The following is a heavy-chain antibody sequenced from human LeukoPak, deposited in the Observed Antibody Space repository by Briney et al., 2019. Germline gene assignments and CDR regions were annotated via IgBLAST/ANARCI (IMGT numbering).Heavy chain of an antibody. D-gene: IGHD3-10*01. V-gene: IGHV3-21*01. CDR3: AKYYYGSGSYHNGPFDY. CDR2: ISSSSSYI. J-gene: IGHJ4*02. CDR1: GFTFSSYS. Sequence: GGSLRLSCAASGFTFSSYSMNWVRHAPGKGLEWVSSISSSSSYIYYADSVKGRFTISRDNAKNSLYLQMNSLRAEDTAVYYCAKYYYGSGSYHNGPFDYWGQGTLVTVSS.